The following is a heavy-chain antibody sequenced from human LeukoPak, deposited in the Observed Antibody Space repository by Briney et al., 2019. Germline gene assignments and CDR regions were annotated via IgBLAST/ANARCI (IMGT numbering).Heavy chain of an antibody. V-gene: IGHV4-59*01. D-gene: IGHD2-15*01. CDR3: ARVVGHDYYMDV. CDR1: GASISSYF. Sequence: PSETLSLICTVSGASISSYFWSWIRQPPGKGLEWIGYIYYRGNTNSNPSLKSRVTILVDTSKNQFSLRLNSVTAADTAVYYCARVVGHDYYMDVWGKGTTVTVSS. J-gene: IGHJ6*03. CDR2: IYYRGNT.